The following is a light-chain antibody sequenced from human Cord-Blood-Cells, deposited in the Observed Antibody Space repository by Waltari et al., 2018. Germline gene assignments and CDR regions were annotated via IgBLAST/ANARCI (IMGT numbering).Light chain of an antibody. CDR3: SSYTSSSTWV. CDR2: DFS. J-gene: IGLJ3*02. Sequence: QSALTQPASVSGSPGQSITISCTGTSSDVGGYNYVSWYQQHPGKAPKLMIYDFSKRPEGVSNRFSGSKSGNTASLTISGLQAEDEADYYCSSYTSSSTWVFGGGTKLTVL. CDR1: SSDVGGYNY. V-gene: IGLV2-14*01.